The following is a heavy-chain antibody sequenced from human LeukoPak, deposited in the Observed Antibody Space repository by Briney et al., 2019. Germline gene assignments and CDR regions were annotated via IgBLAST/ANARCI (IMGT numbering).Heavy chain of an antibody. CDR3: ARARAGSSDAFDI. D-gene: IGHD3-10*01. J-gene: IGHJ3*02. CDR2: IIPILGIA. CDR1: GGTFSSYT. Sequence: SVKVSCKASGGTFSSYTISWVRQAPGQGLEWMGRIIPILGIANYAQKFQGRVTITADKSTSTAYMELSSLRSEGTAVYYCARARAGSSDAFDIWGQGTMVTVSS. V-gene: IGHV1-69*02.